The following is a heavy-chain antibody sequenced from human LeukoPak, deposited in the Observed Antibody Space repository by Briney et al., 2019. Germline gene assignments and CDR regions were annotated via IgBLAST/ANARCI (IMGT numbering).Heavy chain of an antibody. CDR2: IIPIFGTA. D-gene: IGHD2-2*01. V-gene: IGHV1-69*05. J-gene: IGHJ4*02. CDR1: GGTFSSYA. Sequence: SVKVSCKASGGTFSSYAISWVRQAPGQGLEWMGGIIPIFGTANYAQKFQGRVTITTDESTSTAYMELSSLRSEDTAVYYCARSPSYCSSTSCPKGLDYWGQGTLVTVSS. CDR3: ARSPSYCSSTSCPKGLDY.